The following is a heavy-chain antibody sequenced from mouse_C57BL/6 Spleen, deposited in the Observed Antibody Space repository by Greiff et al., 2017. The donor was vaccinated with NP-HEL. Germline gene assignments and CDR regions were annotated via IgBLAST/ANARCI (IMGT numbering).Heavy chain of an antibody. CDR3: TRKGKLSYYFDY. J-gene: IGHJ2*01. Sequence: QVQLQQSGAELAKPGASVKLSCKASGYTFTSYWMHWVKQRPGQGLEWIGYINPSSGYTKYNQKFKDKVTLTADKSSSTAYMQLSSLTYEDSAVDCCTRKGKLSYYFDYWGQGTTLTVSS. CDR2: INPSSGYT. CDR1: GYTFTSYW. V-gene: IGHV1-7*01. D-gene: IGHD4-1*01.